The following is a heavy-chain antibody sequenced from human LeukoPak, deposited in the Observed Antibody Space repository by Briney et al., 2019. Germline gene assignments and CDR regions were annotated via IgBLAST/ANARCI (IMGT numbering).Heavy chain of an antibody. CDR1: GFTVSSNY. Sequence: PGGSLRLSCAASGFTVSSNYMSWVRQAPGKGLEWVSVIYSGGSTNYADSVKGRFTISRDNAKNTLYLQMNSLRAEDTAVYYCARDYGEGGYYFDYWGQGTLVTVSS. CDR3: ARDYGEGGYYFDY. D-gene: IGHD4-17*01. CDR2: IYSGGST. V-gene: IGHV3-53*01. J-gene: IGHJ4*02.